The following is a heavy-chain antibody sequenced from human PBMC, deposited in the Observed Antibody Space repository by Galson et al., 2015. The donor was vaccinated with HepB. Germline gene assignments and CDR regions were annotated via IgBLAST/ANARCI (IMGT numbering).Heavy chain of an antibody. V-gene: IGHV2-5*02. CDR2: LYWDDDK. J-gene: IGHJ4*02. Sequence: PALVKPTQTLTLTCTFSGFSLTDTGVGGAWIRQPPGKAPEWLALLYWDDDKSYSPSLKNRFTITKETSKNQVVLTMTNVDPVDTGTYYCAHRRASGDTVFDDWGQGILVTVSS. D-gene: IGHD3-16*02. CDR3: AHRRASGDTVFDD. CDR1: GFSLTDTGVG.